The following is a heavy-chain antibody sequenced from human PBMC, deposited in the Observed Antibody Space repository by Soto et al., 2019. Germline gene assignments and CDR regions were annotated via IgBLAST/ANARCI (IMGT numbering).Heavy chain of an antibody. J-gene: IGHJ6*02. CDR3: ARGLLPLYYYGMDV. Sequence: GASVKVSCKASGGTFSSYAISWVRQAPGQGLEWMGGIIPIFGTANHAQKFQGRVTITADESTSTAYMELSSLRSEDTAVYYCARGLLPLYYYGMDVWGQGTTVTVSS. V-gene: IGHV1-69*13. CDR1: GGTFSSYA. CDR2: IIPIFGTA. D-gene: IGHD2-21*01.